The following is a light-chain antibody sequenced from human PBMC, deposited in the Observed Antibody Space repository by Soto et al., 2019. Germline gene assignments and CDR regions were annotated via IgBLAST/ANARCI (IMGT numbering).Light chain of an antibody. V-gene: IGLV2-14*01. CDR2: EVT. CDR1: STDVGGYNA. J-gene: IGLJ1*01. Sequence: QSVLSQPASVSGSPGQTITISCTGTSTDVGGYNAVSWYQHHPGKAPKLIIYEVTHRPSGVSDRFSASKSGNTASMTISGLQVEADAPHYCNSFPVSHLYGFGTGTKVT. CDR3: NSFPVSHLYG.